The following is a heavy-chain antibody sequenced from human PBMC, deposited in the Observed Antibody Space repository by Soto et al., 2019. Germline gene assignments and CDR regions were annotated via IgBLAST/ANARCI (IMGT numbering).Heavy chain of an antibody. CDR2: IYYSGST. Sequence: SETLSLTXTVSGGSISSSSYYWGWIRQPPGKGLEWIGSIYYSGSTYYNPSLKSRVTISVDTSKNQFSLKLSSVTAADTAVYYCARRTAVEFGMDVWGQGTTVTVSS. D-gene: IGHD6-19*01. CDR1: GGSISSSSYY. J-gene: IGHJ6*02. CDR3: ARRTAVEFGMDV. V-gene: IGHV4-39*01.